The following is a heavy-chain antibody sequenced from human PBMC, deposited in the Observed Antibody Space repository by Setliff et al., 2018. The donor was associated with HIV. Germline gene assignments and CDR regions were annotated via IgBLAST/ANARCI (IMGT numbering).Heavy chain of an antibody. D-gene: IGHD1-1*01. CDR3: TPPPGTY. V-gene: IGHV3-49*04. Sequence: GGSLRLSCTASGFTFGEYAMSWVRQAPGKGLEWVGIIKSKAYGETTEYAASVKGRFTLSRDDSKSIACLQMNSLKTEDTGVYYCTPPPGTYWGQGTLVTVSS. CDR1: GFTFGEYA. CDR2: IKSKAYGETT. J-gene: IGHJ4*02.